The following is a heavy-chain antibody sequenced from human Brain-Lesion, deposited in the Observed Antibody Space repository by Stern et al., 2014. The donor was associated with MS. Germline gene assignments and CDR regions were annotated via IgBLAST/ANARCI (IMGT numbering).Heavy chain of an antibody. CDR1: GFTLTELS. Sequence: QVQLVQSGAEVKKPGASVKVSCKVSGFTLTELSMHWVRQAPRKGLEWMGGFDPEDGETIYAQKFQGRVTMTEDTSTDTAYMELSSLRSEDTAVYYCATLSPGAGGNYYRHFDYWGQGTLVTVSS. D-gene: IGHD1-26*01. J-gene: IGHJ4*02. V-gene: IGHV1-24*01. CDR2: FDPEDGET. CDR3: ATLSPGAGGNYYRHFDY.